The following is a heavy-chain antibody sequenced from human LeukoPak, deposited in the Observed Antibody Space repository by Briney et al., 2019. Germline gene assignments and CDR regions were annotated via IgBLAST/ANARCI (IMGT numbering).Heavy chain of an antibody. J-gene: IGHJ6*03. D-gene: IGHD4-17*01. CDR1: GYTFTSYG. CDR3: ARAPYGDYSYYYYMDV. CDR2: ISAYNGNT. V-gene: IGHV1-18*01. Sequence: ASVKVSCKASGYTFTSYGISWVRQAPGQGLEWMGWISAYNGNTNYAQKLHGKGTMTTDTSTSTAYMELRRLRSEDTAVYYCARAPYGDYSYYYYMDVWGKGTTVTVSS.